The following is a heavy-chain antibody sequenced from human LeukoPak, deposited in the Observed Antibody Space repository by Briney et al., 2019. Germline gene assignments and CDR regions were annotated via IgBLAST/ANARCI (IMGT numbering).Heavy chain of an antibody. CDR3: ATQVGAARTYFDY. CDR1: GGSIRSSSYY. J-gene: IGHJ4*02. Sequence: SETLSLTCAVSGGSIRSSSYYWGWIRQPPGKGLEWIGSIYYSGTTYYNPSPKSRVATSVDTSKNQFSLNLNSVTAADTAVYYCATQVGAARTYFDYWGQGTLVTVSS. D-gene: IGHD6-6*01. V-gene: IGHV4-39*01. CDR2: IYYSGTT.